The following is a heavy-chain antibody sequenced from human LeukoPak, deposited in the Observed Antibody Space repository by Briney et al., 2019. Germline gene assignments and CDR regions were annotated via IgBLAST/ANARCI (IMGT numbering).Heavy chain of an antibody. CDR1: GFTFRSFG. D-gene: IGHD3-22*01. CDR2: IPYDGRNK. Sequence: GRALRLSCGASGFTFRSFGLPWVRQAPGKGVEQVTVIPYDGRNKYYADSVNGRFIISRDNSKHTVFLQMNSLRPEDTSVYYCAKDLYGRSGYYYTVMDYWGQGTLVTVTS. J-gene: IGHJ4*02. V-gene: IGHV3-30*18. CDR3: AKDLYGRSGYYYTVMDY.